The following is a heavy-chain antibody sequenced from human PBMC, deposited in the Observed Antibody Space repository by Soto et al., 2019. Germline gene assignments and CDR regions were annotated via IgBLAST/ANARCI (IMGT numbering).Heavy chain of an antibody. CDR2: ISGSGGST. V-gene: IGHV3-23*01. CDR3: AKVKKDVSWYFDY. CDR1: GFTFSSYA. J-gene: IGHJ4*02. Sequence: GGSLRLSCAASGFTFSSYAMSWFRQAPGKGLEWVSAISGSGGSTYYADSVKGRFTISRDNSKNTLYLQMNSLRAEDTAVYYCAKVKKDVSWYFDYWGQGALVTVSS. D-gene: IGHD6-13*01.